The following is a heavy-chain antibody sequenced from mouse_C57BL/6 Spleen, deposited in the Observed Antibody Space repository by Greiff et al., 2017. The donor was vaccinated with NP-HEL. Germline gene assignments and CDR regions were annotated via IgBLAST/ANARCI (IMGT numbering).Heavy chain of an antibody. CDR3: ARGGDYPYYYCRGDY. CDR1: GYTFTSYW. CDR2: IYPGSGST. Sequence: VQLQQPGAALVKPGASVKMSCKASGYTFTSYWITWVKQRPGQGLEWIGDIYPGSGSTNYNEKFKSKATLTVDTSSSTAYMQLSSLTSEDSAVYYCARGGDYPYYYCRGDYWGQGTSVTVSS. D-gene: IGHD1-1*01. J-gene: IGHJ4*01. V-gene: IGHV1-55*01.